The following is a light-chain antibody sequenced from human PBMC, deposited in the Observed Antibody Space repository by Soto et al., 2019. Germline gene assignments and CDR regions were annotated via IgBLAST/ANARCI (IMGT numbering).Light chain of an antibody. CDR2: GND. Sequence: QSVLTQPPSVSGAPGQRVTVSCAGSSSNIGAGYDVHWYQQLPGSAPQLLIYGNDNRPSGVPDRFSGSKSDTSASLAITGLQAEDEGDYYCQAYDNSRSAWVFGGGTKVTVL. CDR1: SSNIGAGYD. CDR3: QAYDNSRSAWV. J-gene: IGLJ3*02. V-gene: IGLV1-40*01.